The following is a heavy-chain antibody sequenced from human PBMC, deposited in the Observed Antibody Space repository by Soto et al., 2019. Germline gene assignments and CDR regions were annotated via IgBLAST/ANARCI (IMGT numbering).Heavy chain of an antibody. J-gene: IGHJ4*02. V-gene: IGHV1-24*01. Sequence: GASVKVSCKVSGYTLTELSMHWVRQAPGKGLEWMGGFDPEDGETIYAQKFQGRVTMTEDTSTDTAYMELSSLRSEDTAVYYCATYYNWNDDDEAKFDYWGQGTLVTVSS. CDR3: ATYYNWNDDDEAKFDY. D-gene: IGHD1-20*01. CDR1: GYTLTELS. CDR2: FDPEDGET.